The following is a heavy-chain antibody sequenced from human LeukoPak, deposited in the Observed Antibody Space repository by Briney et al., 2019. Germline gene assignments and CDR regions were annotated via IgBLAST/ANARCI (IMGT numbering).Heavy chain of an antibody. CDR3: AKDRGAAAWVLYFDY. J-gene: IGHJ4*02. Sequence: PGGSLRLSCAASGFTFSSYGIHWVRQAPGKGLEWVAVISYHGSDQFYADSVEDRFTVSRDNSKNTLYLQMNSLRPEDTAVYFCAKDRGAAAWVLYFDYWGQGTLVTVSS. V-gene: IGHV3-30*18. D-gene: IGHD3-10*01. CDR1: GFTFSSYG. CDR2: ISYHGSDQ.